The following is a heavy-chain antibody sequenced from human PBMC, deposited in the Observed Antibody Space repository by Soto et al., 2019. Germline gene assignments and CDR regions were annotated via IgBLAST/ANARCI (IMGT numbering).Heavy chain of an antibody. CDR3: ARLSKRKSVSGMPLRAWVDP. CDR2: IYFSGTT. D-gene: IGHD6-19*01. V-gene: IGHV4-39*01. J-gene: IGHJ5*01. CDR1: GGSINNNNYY. Sequence: PSETLSLTCIVSGGSINNNNYYWDWIRQPPGKGLEWIGSIYFSGTTYYNPSLKSRVTMFIDTSKNQFSLKMSSVTASDTAVYYCARLSKRKSVSGMPLRAWVDPWGQGTLVTVS.